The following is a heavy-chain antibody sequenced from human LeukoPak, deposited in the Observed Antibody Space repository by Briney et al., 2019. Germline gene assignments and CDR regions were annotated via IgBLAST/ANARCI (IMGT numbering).Heavy chain of an antibody. CDR2: ISAYNGNT. Sequence: ASVKVSCKASGYTFSSYGFTWVRQAPGQGLEWLGWISAYNGNTNYAQKLQGRVTMTTDTSTSTAYMELRSLRSDDTAVYYCAGRATGVDYWGQGTLVTVSS. D-gene: IGHD4-11*01. J-gene: IGHJ4*02. V-gene: IGHV1-18*01. CDR3: AGRATGVDY. CDR1: GYTFSSYG.